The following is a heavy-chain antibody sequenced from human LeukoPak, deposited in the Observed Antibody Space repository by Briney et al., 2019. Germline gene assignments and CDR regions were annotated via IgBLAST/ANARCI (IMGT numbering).Heavy chain of an antibody. CDR3: ARDIECLGICREKFDY. J-gene: IGHJ4*02. CDR1: GYTFTSYG. CDR2: ISAYNGNT. V-gene: IGHV1-18*01. Sequence: VASVKVSCKASGYTFTSYGISWVRQAPGQGLEWMGWISAYNGNTNYAQKLQGRVTMTTDTSTSTAYMELRGLRSDDTAVYYCARDIECLGICREKFDYWGQGTLVTVSS. D-gene: IGHD5/OR15-5a*01.